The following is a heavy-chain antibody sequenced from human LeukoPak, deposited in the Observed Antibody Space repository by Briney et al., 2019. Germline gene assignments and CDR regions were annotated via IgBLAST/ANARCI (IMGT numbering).Heavy chain of an antibody. CDR3: ARAGYYDSSDYPDI. CDR1: GYTFTSYG. CDR2: IIAYNSTT. J-gene: IGHJ3*02. D-gene: IGHD3-22*01. V-gene: IGHV1-18*01. Sequence: ASVKVSCKASGYTFTSYGINWVGQARGQGVEGMGWIIAYNSTTNYAQTLQPRLTTTTDTSTSTAYMELRSLRSPDTAVYYCARAGYYDSSDYPDIWGQGTMVTVSS.